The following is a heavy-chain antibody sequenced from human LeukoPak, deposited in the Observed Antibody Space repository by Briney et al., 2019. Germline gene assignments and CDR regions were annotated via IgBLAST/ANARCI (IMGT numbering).Heavy chain of an antibody. CDR3: ATGKFCSSTGCYEGNWFDP. CDR1: GYTLTELS. D-gene: IGHD2-2*01. V-gene: IGHV1-24*01. Sequence: ASVKVSCKVSGYTLTELSMHWVRQAPGKGLEWMGGFDPEDGGTIYAQKFQGRVTMTEDTSTDTAYMELSSLRSEDTAVYYCATGKFCSSTGCYEGNWFDPWGQGTLVTVSS. CDR2: FDPEDGGT. J-gene: IGHJ5*02.